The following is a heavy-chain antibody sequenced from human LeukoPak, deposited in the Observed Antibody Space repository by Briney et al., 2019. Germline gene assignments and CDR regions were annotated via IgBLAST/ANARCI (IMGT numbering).Heavy chain of an antibody. Sequence: PGGALRLSCAASGCTFISYGRHGLGQAAGKGLDGVAVISYDGSNKYYADSVKGRFTISRDNSKNTLYLQMNSLRAEDTAVYYCAKDRRLGYCSGGSCHPHDSFDIWGQGTMVTVSS. CDR1: GCTFISYG. J-gene: IGHJ3*02. CDR3: AKDRRLGYCSGGSCHPHDSFDI. CDR2: ISYDGSNK. V-gene: IGHV3-30*18. D-gene: IGHD2-15*01.